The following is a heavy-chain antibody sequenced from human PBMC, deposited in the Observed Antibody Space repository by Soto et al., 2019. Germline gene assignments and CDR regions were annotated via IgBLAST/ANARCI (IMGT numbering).Heavy chain of an antibody. CDR2: ISWNSGSI. D-gene: IGHD5-12*01. Sequence: EVQLVESGGGLVQPGRSLRLSCAASGFTFDDYAMHWVRQAPGKGLEWVSGISWNSGSIGYADSVKGRFTISRDNAKNSLYLQMNSLRAEDTALYYCAKDSGGYDLSVFSYWGQGTLVTVSS. CDR1: GFTFDDYA. J-gene: IGHJ4*02. CDR3: AKDSGGYDLSVFSY. V-gene: IGHV3-9*01.